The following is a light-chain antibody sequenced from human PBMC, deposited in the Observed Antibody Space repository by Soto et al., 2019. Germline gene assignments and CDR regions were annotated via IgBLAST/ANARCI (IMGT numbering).Light chain of an antibody. J-gene: IGLJ2*01. V-gene: IGLV2-14*01. CDR2: EVS. CDR3: SSYTTSSTVA. CDR1: SSDIGGYNY. Sequence: QSALTQSASVSGSPGQSITISCTGSSSDIGGYNYVSWYQQQPDKAPKLMIFEVSNRPSGVSNRFSGSKSGNTASLTISGLLPEDEGDYYCSSYTTSSTVAFGGGTKLTVL.